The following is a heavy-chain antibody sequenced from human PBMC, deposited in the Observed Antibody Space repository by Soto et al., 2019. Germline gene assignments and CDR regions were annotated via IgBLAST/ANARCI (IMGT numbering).Heavy chain of an antibody. Sequence: QVQLVQSGAEVKKPGSSVKVSCKASGGTFSSYAISWVRQAPGQGLEWMGGIIPIFGTANYARKFQVSVMITADESTSTAYMDLSSLRSENTAVYYCARGAMSNWRDYYGMDVSGQGTTVIVSS. CDR3: ARGAMSNWRDYYGMDV. D-gene: IGHD1-20*01. J-gene: IGHJ6*02. CDR1: GGTFSSYA. V-gene: IGHV1-69*01. CDR2: IIPIFGTA.